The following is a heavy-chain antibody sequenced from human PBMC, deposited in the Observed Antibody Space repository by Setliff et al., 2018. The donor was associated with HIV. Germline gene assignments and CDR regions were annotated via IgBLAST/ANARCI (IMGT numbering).Heavy chain of an antibody. CDR2: IFASGSS. CDR3: ARRIDNSGSLPAKNWFDT. J-gene: IGHJ5*02. V-gene: IGHV4-4*09. Sequence: SETLSLTCTVSGGSISSYSWNWIRQPPGKGLEWIGYIFASGSSLYNPSLQSRVSISIDTSKNQFSLKLSSVTAADTAVYYCARRIDNSGSLPAKNWFDTWGQGRLVTVSS. CDR1: GGSISSYS. D-gene: IGHD3-10*01.